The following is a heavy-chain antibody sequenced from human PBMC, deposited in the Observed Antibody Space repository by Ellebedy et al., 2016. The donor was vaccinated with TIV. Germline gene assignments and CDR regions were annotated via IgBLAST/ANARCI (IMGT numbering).Heavy chain of an antibody. D-gene: IGHD1-1*01. V-gene: IGHV3-23*01. J-gene: IGHJ4*02. CDR1: GFTFSDYV. Sequence: PGGSLRLSCAASGFTFSDYVMAWVRQVPGKGLEWVSAVSESYGRTFYADSVKGRFTISRDNSNNTLFLQMNSLTAGDTAVYYCTKRADNWGFFDYWGQGTLVTVSS. CDR2: VSESYGRT. CDR3: TKRADNWGFFDY.